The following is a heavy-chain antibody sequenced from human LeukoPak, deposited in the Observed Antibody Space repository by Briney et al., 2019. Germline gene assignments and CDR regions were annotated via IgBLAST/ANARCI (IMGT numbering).Heavy chain of an antibody. V-gene: IGHV3-23*01. CDR3: AKDRGIQLWLFSDY. J-gene: IGHJ4*02. Sequence: GGSLRLSCAASGFTFSSYAMSWVRQAPGKGLEWVSAISGSGGSTYYADSVKGRFTISRDNSKNTLYLQMNSLRAEDTAVYYCAKDRGIQLWLFSDYWGRGTLVTVSS. D-gene: IGHD5-18*01. CDR1: GFTFSSYA. CDR2: ISGSGGST.